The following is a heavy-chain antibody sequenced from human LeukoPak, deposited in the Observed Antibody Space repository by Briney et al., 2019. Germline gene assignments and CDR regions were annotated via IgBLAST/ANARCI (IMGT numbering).Heavy chain of an antibody. CDR2: IYYSGST. CDR1: GGSISSYY. J-gene: IGHJ4*02. Sequence: SETLSLTCTVSGGSISSYYWSWIRQPPGKGLEWIGYIYYSGSTNYNSSLKSRVTISVDTSKNQFSLKLSSVTAADTAVYYCARGYFVVRGVTTFDYWGQGTLVTVSS. D-gene: IGHD3-10*01. CDR3: ARGYFVVRGVTTFDY. V-gene: IGHV4-59*01.